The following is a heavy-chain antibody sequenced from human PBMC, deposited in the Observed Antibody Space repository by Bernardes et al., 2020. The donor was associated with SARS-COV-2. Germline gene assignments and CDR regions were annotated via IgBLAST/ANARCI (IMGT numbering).Heavy chain of an antibody. J-gene: IGHJ4*02. CDR2: INSDGSST. D-gene: IGHD1-26*01. CDR1: GFTFSSYW. CDR3: AREMKSGSYLRAPADY. V-gene: IGHV3-74*01. Sequence: GGSLRLSCAASGFTFSSYWMHWVRQAPGKGLVWVSRINSDGSSTSYADSVKGRFTISRDNAKNTLYLQMNSLRAEDTAVYYCAREMKSGSYLRAPADYWGQGTLVTVSS.